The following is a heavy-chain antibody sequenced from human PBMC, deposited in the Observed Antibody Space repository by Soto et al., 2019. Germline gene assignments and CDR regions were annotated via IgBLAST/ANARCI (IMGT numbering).Heavy chain of an antibody. CDR3: AHRQVSLRTGTTHAFDI. Sequence: QITLKESGPTLVKPTQTLTLTCTFSGFSLSTSGVGVGWIRQPPGKALEWLALIYWDDDKRYSPSLKSRLTITKDTSKNQVVLTMTNMDSVDTATYYCAHRQVSLRTGTTHAFDIWGQGTMVTVSS. CDR2: IYWDDDK. V-gene: IGHV2-5*02. J-gene: IGHJ3*02. D-gene: IGHD1-1*01. CDR1: GFSLSTSGVG.